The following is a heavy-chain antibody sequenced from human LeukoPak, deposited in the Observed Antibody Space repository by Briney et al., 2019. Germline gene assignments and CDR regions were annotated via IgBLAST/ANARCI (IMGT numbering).Heavy chain of an antibody. Sequence: GASVKVSCKASGYTFTSYCMHWVRQAPGQGLEGMGIINPSGGSTSYAQKFQGRVTMTRDTSTSTVYMELSSLRSEDTAVYYCARGGDTYYDFWSGVYYFDYWGQGTLVTVSS. CDR3: ARGGDTYYDFWSGVYYFDY. CDR2: INPSGGST. J-gene: IGHJ4*02. D-gene: IGHD3-3*01. V-gene: IGHV1-46*01. CDR1: GYTFTSYC.